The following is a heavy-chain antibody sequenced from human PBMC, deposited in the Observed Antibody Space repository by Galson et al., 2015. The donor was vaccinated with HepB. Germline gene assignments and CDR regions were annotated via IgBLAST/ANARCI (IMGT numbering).Heavy chain of an antibody. D-gene: IGHD3-22*01. J-gene: IGHJ3*01. V-gene: IGHV3-30-3*01. CDR2: ISYDGSNK. Sequence: SLRLSCAASGFTFSSYAMHWVRQAPGKGLEWVAVISYDGSNKYYADSVKGRFTISRDNSRNTLYLQMNSLRPEDTAVYYCAREYYYYDSWGQGTLVTVSS. CDR3: AREYYYYDS. CDR1: GFTFSSYA.